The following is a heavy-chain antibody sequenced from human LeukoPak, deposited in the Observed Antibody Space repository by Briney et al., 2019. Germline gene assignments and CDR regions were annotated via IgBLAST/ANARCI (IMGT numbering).Heavy chain of an antibody. CDR3: ARLVAVAGTADY. CDR1: GFTFSSYS. CDR2: ISSSSSYI. Sequence: GGSLRLSCAASGFTFSSYSMNWVRQAPGKGLEWVSSISSSSSYIYYADSVKGRSTICRDNAKNSLYLQMNSLRAEDTAVYYCARLVAVAGTADYWGQGTLVTVSS. D-gene: IGHD6-19*01. V-gene: IGHV3-21*01. J-gene: IGHJ4*02.